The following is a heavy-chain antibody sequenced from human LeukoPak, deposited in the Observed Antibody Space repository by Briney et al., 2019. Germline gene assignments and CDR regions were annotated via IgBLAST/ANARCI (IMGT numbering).Heavy chain of an antibody. J-gene: IGHJ3*02. V-gene: IGHV3-7*01. D-gene: IGHD5-24*01. CDR3: ARIATIRDMFDI. CDR1: GFTFSSYW. Sequence: GGSLRHSCVASGFTFSSYWITWVRQAPGKGLEWVANMNHDGSEKHFVDSVKGRITISRDNAKNSLYLQINSLRDEDSAVYYCARIATIRDMFDIWDEGWIVTVSS. CDR2: MNHDGSEK.